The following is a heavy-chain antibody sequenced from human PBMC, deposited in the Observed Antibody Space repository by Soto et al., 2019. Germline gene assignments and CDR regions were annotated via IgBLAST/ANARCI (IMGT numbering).Heavy chain of an antibody. CDR3: ARDRRHYGSGSYYYYGMDV. Sequence: SETLSLTCTVSGGSISSYYWSWIRQPAGKGLEWIGRIYTSGSTNYDPSLKSRVTMSVDTSKNQFSLKLSSVTAADTAVYYCARDRRHYGSGSYYYYGMDVWGQGTTVTVSS. CDR2: IYTSGST. V-gene: IGHV4-4*07. D-gene: IGHD3-10*01. J-gene: IGHJ6*02. CDR1: GGSISSYY.